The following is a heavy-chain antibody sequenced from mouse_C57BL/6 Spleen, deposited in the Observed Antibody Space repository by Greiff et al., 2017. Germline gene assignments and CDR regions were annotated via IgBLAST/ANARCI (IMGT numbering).Heavy chain of an antibody. D-gene: IGHD1-1*01. CDR1: GYAFTNYL. CDR3: ARSSTTVVVDYYAMDY. Sequence: QVQLQQSGAELVRPGTSVKVSCKASGYAFTNYLIEWVKQRPGQGLEWIVVINPGSGGTTYNEKFKGKGTLTAEKSSSTAYMQHSSLTSEDSAVYFCARSSTTVVVDYYAMDYWGQGTSVTVSS. CDR2: INPGSGGT. J-gene: IGHJ4*01. V-gene: IGHV1-54*01.